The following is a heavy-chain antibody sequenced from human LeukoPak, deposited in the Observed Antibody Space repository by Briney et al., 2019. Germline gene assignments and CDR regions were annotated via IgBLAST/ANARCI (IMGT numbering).Heavy chain of an antibody. CDR3: ARLPLIATTRGGFDP. Sequence: SEALSLTCTVSGGSISGYYWSWIRQPPGKRLEWIGYVYDTGATNYNPSLKSRSTISIDTSKNQFSLYLSSVTAADTAVYYCARLPLIATTRGGFDPWGQGTLVTVSS. V-gene: IGHV4-59*08. D-gene: IGHD1/OR15-1a*01. CDR1: GGSISGYY. J-gene: IGHJ5*02. CDR2: VYDTGAT.